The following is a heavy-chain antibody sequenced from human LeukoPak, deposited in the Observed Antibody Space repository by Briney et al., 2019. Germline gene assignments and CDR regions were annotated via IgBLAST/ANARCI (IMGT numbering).Heavy chain of an antibody. CDR2: ISWNSGSI. J-gene: IGHJ3*02. V-gene: IGHV3-9*03. Sequence: GGSLRLSCAASGFTFDDYAMHWVRQAPGKGLEWVSGISWNSGSIGYADSVKGRFTISRDNAKNSLYLQMNSLRAEDMALYYCAKDTRDSSLDGAFDIWGQGTMVTVSS. CDR1: GFTFDDYA. CDR3: AKDTRDSSLDGAFDI. D-gene: IGHD3-22*01.